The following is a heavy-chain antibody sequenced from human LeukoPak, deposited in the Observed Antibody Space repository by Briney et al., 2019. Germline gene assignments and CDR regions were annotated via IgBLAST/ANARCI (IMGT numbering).Heavy chain of an antibody. J-gene: IGHJ4*02. V-gene: IGHV3-30*03. CDR3: ARDWARGDSYYVDY. CDR1: GFSFSGYG. D-gene: IGHD2-21*02. CDR2: ISNDGTNK. Sequence: AGGSLRLSCAASGFSFSGYGMHWVHQAPGKGLECVALISNDGTNKYYADSVKGRFTISRDNSKNTLYLQMDSLRTEDTAVYYCARDWARGDSYYVDYWGQGTLVTVSS.